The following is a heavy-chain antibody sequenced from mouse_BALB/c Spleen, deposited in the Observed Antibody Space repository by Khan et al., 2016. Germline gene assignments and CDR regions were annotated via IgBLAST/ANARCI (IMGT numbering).Heavy chain of an antibody. J-gene: IGHJ4*01. D-gene: IGHD2-4*01. V-gene: IGHV3-8*02. CDR1: GDSITSGY. CDR2: ISYSGST. Sequence: EVELVESGPSLVKPSQTLSLTCSVTGDSITSGYWNWIRKFSGNKLEYLGYISYSGSTYYNPSLKNRVSITRDTSKNQFYLQLNSVTTEDTATYYCATGYDFDWDYYAMDYWGQGTSVTFSS. CDR3: ATGYDFDWDYYAMDY.